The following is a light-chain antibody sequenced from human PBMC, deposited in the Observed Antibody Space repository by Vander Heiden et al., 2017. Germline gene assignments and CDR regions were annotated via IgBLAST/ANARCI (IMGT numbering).Light chain of an antibody. V-gene: IGKV1-16*02. CDR1: QDISNY. J-gene: IGKJ4*01. Sequence: DIQMTPSPSSLSASVGDRVTITCRASQDISNYVAWFQQKPGKAPKSLIDAASSLQSGVPSKCSSSGSRTDFTITVSSLQPEDFATYYCQQYNSYPLTFGGGTKVEIK. CDR3: QQYNSYPLT. CDR2: AAS.